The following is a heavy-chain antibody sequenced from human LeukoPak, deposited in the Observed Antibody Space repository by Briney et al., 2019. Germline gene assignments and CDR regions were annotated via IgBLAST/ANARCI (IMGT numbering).Heavy chain of an antibody. CDR2: ISGSGGST. V-gene: IGHV3-23*01. D-gene: IGHD4-23*01. Sequence: GGSLRLSCAASGFTFSSYAMSWVRQAPGKGLEWVSAISGSGGSTYYADSVKGRFTISRDNSKNTLYLQMNSLRAEDTAVYYCAKDRGYGGNSAGYYFDYWGQGTLVTVSS. CDR1: GFTFSSYA. J-gene: IGHJ4*02. CDR3: AKDRGYGGNSAGYYFDY.